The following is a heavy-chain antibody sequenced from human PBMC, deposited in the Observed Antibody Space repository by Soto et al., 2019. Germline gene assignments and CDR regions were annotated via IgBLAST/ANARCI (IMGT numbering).Heavy chain of an antibody. V-gene: IGHV4-59*01. J-gene: IGHJ5*02. Sequence: QGQLQESGPGLVKPSETLSLTCTVSGDSISTYNWGWIRQPPGKGLEWIGCIYYSGVTNYNPSLKSRVTISVATPKNQLSLKLNSVTAADTAVYYCARVAADIASWLDPWGQGTLVTVSS. CDR3: ARVAADIASWLDP. CDR2: IYYSGVT. D-gene: IGHD5-12*01. CDR1: GDSISTYN.